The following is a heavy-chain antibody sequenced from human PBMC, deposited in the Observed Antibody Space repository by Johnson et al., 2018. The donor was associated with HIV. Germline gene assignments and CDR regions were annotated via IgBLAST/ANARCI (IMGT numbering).Heavy chain of an antibody. CDR1: GFSVSSNF. J-gene: IGHJ3*02. Sequence: VQLMESGGVLVQPGGSLRLSCAAHGFSVSSNFMSWVRQAPGKGLEWVSVIYSGGNTYYADSVKGRFTISRDNSKNTLYLQMNSLRAEDTAVYYCARDGDEFGDGYNPTEIWGQGTMVTVSS. CDR2: IYSGGNT. CDR3: ARDGDEFGDGYNPTEI. V-gene: IGHV3-66*02. D-gene: IGHD5-24*01.